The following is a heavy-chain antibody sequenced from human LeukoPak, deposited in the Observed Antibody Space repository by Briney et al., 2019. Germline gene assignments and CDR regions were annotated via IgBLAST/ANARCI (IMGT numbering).Heavy chain of an antibody. CDR2: ISHDGNNK. CDR3: ARLNTFGGVIRFDY. J-gene: IGHJ4*02. Sequence: PGGSLRLSCAASGFNFSSNVMHWVRLAPGKGLQWVGGISHDGNNKYYADSVKGRFAISRDNSKNALYLQMNSLRAEDTAVYYCARLNTFGGVIRFDYWGQGTLVTVSS. CDR1: GFNFSSNV. D-gene: IGHD3-16*02. V-gene: IGHV3-30*09.